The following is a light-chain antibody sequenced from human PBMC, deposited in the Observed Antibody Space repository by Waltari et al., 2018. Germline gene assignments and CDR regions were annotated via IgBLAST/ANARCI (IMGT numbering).Light chain of an antibody. CDR3: SSYAATYNLV. CDR1: SSDVGGSDF. V-gene: IGLV2-8*01. Sequence: QSALTQPPSASGSPGQSITIACTGTSSDVGGSDFFSWYQQYPGKAPKLIMYEITKRPSGVPDRFSGSKSGNTASLTVSGLQPEDEAEYFCSSYAATYNLVFGGGTKLTV. CDR2: EIT. J-gene: IGLJ3*02.